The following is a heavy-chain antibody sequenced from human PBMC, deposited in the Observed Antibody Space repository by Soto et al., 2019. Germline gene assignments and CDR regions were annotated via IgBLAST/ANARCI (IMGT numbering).Heavy chain of an antibody. CDR1: GYVFISYG. V-gene: IGHV1-18*04. D-gene: IGHD3-10*01. CDR2: ISRHNGNT. J-gene: IGHJ4*02. Sequence: QVQLVQSGAEVKKPGASVKVSCKASGYVFISYGISWVRQAPGQGLEWMGWISRHNGNTNYAQKFQGRVTMTTDASTSTAYMELRSLRSDDTAVYYCARALDGSGSYYTDYWGQGTLVTVS. CDR3: ARALDGSGSYYTDY.